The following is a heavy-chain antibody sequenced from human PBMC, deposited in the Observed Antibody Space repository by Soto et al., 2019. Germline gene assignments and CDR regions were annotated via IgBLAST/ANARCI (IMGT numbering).Heavy chain of an antibody. Sequence: ASVKVSCQASGYTFTSYGISWVRQAPGQGLEWMGWISAYNGNTNYAQKLQGRVTMTTDTSTSTAYMELRSLRSDDTAVYYCARDITMVREPDYWGQGTLVTVSS. CDR2: ISAYNGNT. J-gene: IGHJ4*02. D-gene: IGHD3-10*01. CDR3: ARDITMVREPDY. V-gene: IGHV1-18*01. CDR1: GYTFTSYG.